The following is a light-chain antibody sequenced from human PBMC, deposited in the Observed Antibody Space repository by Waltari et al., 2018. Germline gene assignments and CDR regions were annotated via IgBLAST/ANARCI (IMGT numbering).Light chain of an antibody. Sequence: EIVWTQSPGTLSLSPGERATLSCRASQSVSRTFAWYHQKPGQAPRLLIYGASTMATGIPDRFSGSVSGTDFSLTISRLEPEDFAVYYCQHYVRLPVAFGQGTKVEIK. CDR2: GAS. CDR1: QSVSRTF. CDR3: QHYVRLPVA. V-gene: IGKV3-20*01. J-gene: IGKJ1*01.